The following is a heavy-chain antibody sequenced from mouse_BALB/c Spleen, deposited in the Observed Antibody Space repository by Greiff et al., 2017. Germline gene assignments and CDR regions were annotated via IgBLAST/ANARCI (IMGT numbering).Heavy chain of an antibody. CDR2: IYPGNSDT. D-gene: IGHD1-1*01. Sequence: EVQLQQSGTVLARPGASVKMSCKASGYSFTSYWMHWVKQRPGQGLEWIGAIYPGNSDTSYNQKFKGKAKLTAVTSASTAYMELSSLTNEDSAVYYCTRGPNYYGSSSPYAMDYWGQGTSVTVSS. J-gene: IGHJ4*01. CDR1: GYSFTSYW. V-gene: IGHV1-5*01. CDR3: TRGPNYYGSSSPYAMDY.